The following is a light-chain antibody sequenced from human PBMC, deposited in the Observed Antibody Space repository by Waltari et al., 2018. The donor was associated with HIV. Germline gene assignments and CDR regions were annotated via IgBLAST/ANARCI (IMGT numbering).Light chain of an antibody. CDR2: QDI. CDR1: PLAKQY. V-gene: IGLV3-25*03. CDR3: QSIDSGGTFV. J-gene: IGLJ1*01. Sequence: SYELTQPPSVSVSPGQTARITCSGDPLAKQYAYWYQQKPGQAPQLVRYQDIERPSGIPERFSGSSSGTAVTLTISRVQAADEADYYCQSIDSGGTFVFGTGTKVTVL.